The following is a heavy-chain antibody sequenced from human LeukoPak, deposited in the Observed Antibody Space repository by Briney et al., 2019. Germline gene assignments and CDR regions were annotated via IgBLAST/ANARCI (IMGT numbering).Heavy chain of an antibody. V-gene: IGHV1-8*01. CDR3: ARGRGRFRGGRMNWFDP. CDR2: MNPNSGNT. D-gene: IGHD3-10*01. J-gene: IGHJ5*02. CDR1: GYTFTSYD. Sequence: ASVTVSCKASGYTFTSYDINWVGQATGQGREGMGWMNPNSGNTGYAQKFQGRVSMTRNTSISTAYMELSSLRSEDTAVDYCARGRGRFRGGRMNWFDPWGQGTLVTVSS.